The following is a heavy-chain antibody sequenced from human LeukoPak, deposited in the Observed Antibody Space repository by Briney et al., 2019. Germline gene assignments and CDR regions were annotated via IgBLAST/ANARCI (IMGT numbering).Heavy chain of an antibody. CDR1: GYSISSSGYY. J-gene: IGHJ4*02. D-gene: IGHD5-24*01. CDR3: ARLERSRRHGTQF. CDR2: LFYGEPT. Sequence: SETLSLTCTVSGYSISSSGYYWGWIRQPPGQGLEWIGSLFYGEPTSYSPSLQSRVIISLDTSRNQFSLKLSSVTAADTAVYYCARLERSRRHGTQFWGQGTLVTVSS. V-gene: IGHV4-39*01.